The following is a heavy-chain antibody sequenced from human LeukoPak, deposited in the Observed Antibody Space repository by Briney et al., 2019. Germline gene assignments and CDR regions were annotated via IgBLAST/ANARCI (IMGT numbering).Heavy chain of an antibody. Sequence: SETLPLTCTVSGGSISSSSYYWGWIRQPPGKGLEWIGSIYYSGSTYYNPSLKSRVTISVDTSKNQFSLKLSSVTAADTAVYYCARFAYCGGHCWYYFDYWGQGSLVTVSS. D-gene: IGHD2-21*02. CDR3: ARFAYCGGHCWYYFDY. CDR1: GGSISSSSYY. CDR2: IYYSGST. V-gene: IGHV4-39*01. J-gene: IGHJ4*02.